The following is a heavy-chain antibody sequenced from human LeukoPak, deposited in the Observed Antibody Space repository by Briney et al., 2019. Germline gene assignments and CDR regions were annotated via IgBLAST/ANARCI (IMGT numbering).Heavy chain of an antibody. D-gene: IGHD6-13*01. V-gene: IGHV3-30*02. CDR2: IRYDGSNK. CDR3: AKDRVPGYSSSWSPY. Sequence: PGGSLRLSCAASGFTFSSYGMHWVRQAPGKGLEWVAFIRYDGSNKYYADSVKGRFTISRDNSKNTLYLQMNSLGAEDTAVYYCAKDRVPGYSSSWSPYWGQGTLVTVSS. J-gene: IGHJ4*02. CDR1: GFTFSSYG.